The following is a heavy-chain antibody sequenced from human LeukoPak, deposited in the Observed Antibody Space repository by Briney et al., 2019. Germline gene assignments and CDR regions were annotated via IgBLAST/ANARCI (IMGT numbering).Heavy chain of an antibody. Sequence: PGGSLRLSCAASGFTFTNYPMTWVRQAPGKGLEWVSGINNSGGSTNYAGSVKGRFTISRDNSKNTLYLQMNSLRAEDTAVYYCAKGSGWRPPYDAFDIWGQGTMVTVSS. J-gene: IGHJ3*02. V-gene: IGHV3-23*01. D-gene: IGHD6-19*01. CDR2: INNSGGST. CDR3: AKGSGWRPPYDAFDI. CDR1: GFTFTNYP.